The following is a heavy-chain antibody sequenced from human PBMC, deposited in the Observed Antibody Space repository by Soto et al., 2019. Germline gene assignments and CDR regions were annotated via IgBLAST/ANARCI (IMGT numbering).Heavy chain of an antibody. D-gene: IGHD6-19*01. CDR2: IIPIFGTA. J-gene: IGHJ3*02. Sequence: SVKVSCKASGDTFSDYAISWVRQAPGQGLEWMGGIIPIFGTANYAQKFQGRVTITADESTSTAYMDLSSLRSEDTAMYYCARGMEVATGCFDIWGQGTVVTVSS. V-gene: IGHV1-69*13. CDR1: GDTFSDYA. CDR3: ARGMEVATGCFDI.